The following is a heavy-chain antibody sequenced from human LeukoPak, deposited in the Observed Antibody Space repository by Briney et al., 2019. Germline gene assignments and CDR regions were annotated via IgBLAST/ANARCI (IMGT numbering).Heavy chain of an antibody. D-gene: IGHD4-11*01. J-gene: IGHJ4*02. CDR2: IYYSGST. CDR3: ARHEKVSAVQYYFDY. V-gene: IGHV4-39*01. Sequence: XETLSLTCTVSGGSISSSRYYWGWIRQPPGTGREWVGSIYYSGSTYYNPSRKSRVTISVYTSKNQFSLKLSSVTAADTAVYYCARHEKVSAVQYYFDYWGQGTLVTVSS. CDR1: GGSISSSRYY.